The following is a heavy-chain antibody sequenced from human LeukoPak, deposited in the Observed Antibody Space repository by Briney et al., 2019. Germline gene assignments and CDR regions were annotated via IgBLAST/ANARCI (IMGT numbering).Heavy chain of an antibody. CDR2: ISSSSSYI. CDR1: GFTFSSYS. V-gene: IGHV3-21*01. J-gene: IGHJ4*02. CDR3: ARAARDCSGGSCPYYFDY. Sequence: GGSLGLSCAASGFTFSSYSMNWVRQAPGTGLEWVSSISSSSSYIYYADSVKGRFTISRDNAKNSLYLQMNSLRAEDTAVYYCARAARDCSGGSCPYYFDYWGQGTLVTVSS. D-gene: IGHD2-15*01.